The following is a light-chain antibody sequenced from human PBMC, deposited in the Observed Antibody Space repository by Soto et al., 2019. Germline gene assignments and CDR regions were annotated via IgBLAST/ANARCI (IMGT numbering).Light chain of an antibody. CDR1: QSVSSY. CDR2: DAS. J-gene: IGKJ2*01. Sequence: EIVLTQSPATLSLSPGERATLSCRASQSVSSYLAWYQQKPGQAPRLLIYDASNRATGIPARFSGGGSGTDFTLTISILEPEDFAVYCRQQLFNWPRFTCGQGAKLEIK. V-gene: IGKV3-11*01. CDR3: QQLFNWPRFT.